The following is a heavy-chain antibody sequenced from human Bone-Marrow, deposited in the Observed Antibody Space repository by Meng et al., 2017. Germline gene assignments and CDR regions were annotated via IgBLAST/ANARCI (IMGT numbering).Heavy chain of an antibody. Sequence: SVKVSCKASGGTFSSYAISWVRQAPGQGLEWMGGIIPIFGTANYAQKFQGRVTITTDESTSTAYMELSSLRSEDTAVYYCASVPSMVYAILGPYYFDYWGQGTLVTVSS. D-gene: IGHD2-8*01. J-gene: IGHJ4*02. V-gene: IGHV1-69*05. CDR1: GGTFSSYA. CDR3: ASVPSMVYAILGPYYFDY. CDR2: IIPIFGTA.